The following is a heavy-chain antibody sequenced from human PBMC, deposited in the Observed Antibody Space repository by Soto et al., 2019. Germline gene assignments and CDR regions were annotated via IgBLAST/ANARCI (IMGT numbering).Heavy chain of an antibody. V-gene: IGHV3-23*01. J-gene: IGHJ6*03. CDR1: GSTFSSYA. D-gene: IGHD3-3*01. CDR3: ARENDFWHSYGTYHSYLDV. CDR2: ISGSGGST. Sequence: GGSLRLSCAASGSTFSSYAMSWVRQAPGKGLEWVSAISGSGGSTYYADSVKGRFTISRHNSKNTLYLQMNSLRIEDTAVYFCARENDFWHSYGTYHSYLDVRGKRTTVTVSS.